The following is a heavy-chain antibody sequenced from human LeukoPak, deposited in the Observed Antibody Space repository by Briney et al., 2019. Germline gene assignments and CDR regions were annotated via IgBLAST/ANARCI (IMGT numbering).Heavy chain of an antibody. V-gene: IGHV1-18*01. Sequence: ASVKASCKASGYTFTSYGISWVRQAPGQGLEWMGWISAYNGNTNYAQKLQGRVTMTTDTSTSTAYMELRSLRSDDTAVYYCARGRIGSLVTPNFDYWGQGTLVTVSS. D-gene: IGHD2-21*02. CDR2: ISAYNGNT. CDR3: ARGRIGSLVTPNFDY. J-gene: IGHJ4*02. CDR1: GYTFTSYG.